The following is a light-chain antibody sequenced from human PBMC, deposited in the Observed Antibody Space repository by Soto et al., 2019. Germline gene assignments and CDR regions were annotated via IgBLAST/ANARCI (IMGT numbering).Light chain of an antibody. Sequence: QSALTQPASVSGSPGQSITISCTGTSSDVGGYNYVSWYQHHPGKAPKLMIYEVTTRPSGISNRFSGSKSGNTASLTISGLQAEDEADYYCSSYTRSTTFPWVFGTGTKLTVL. J-gene: IGLJ1*01. CDR3: SSYTRSTTFPWV. V-gene: IGLV2-14*01. CDR2: EVT. CDR1: SSDVGGYNY.